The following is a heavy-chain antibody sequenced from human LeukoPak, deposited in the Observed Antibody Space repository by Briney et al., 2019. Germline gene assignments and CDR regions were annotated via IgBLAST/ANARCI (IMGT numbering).Heavy chain of an antibody. CDR2: VGGGNDI. CDR1: GFTFNIYG. D-gene: IGHD1-7*01. V-gene: IGHV3-23*01. CDR3: GEDPAPRNSSWDHFDF. Sequence: GGSLRLSCVASGFTFNIYGMRWVRQAPGKGLEWGSSVGGGNDIHYADYVKGRFTGSRDDGKNTVYLQMNSLRAEGPGMYFCGEDPAPRNSSWDHFDFWGQGTLVTVSS. J-gene: IGHJ4*02.